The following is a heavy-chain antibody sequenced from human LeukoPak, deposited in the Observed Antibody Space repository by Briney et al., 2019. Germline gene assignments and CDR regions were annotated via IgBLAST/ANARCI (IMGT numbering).Heavy chain of an antibody. J-gene: IGHJ4*02. V-gene: IGHV4-59*01. CDR1: GGSISSYY. D-gene: IGHD6-13*01. CDR3: ARGDSSSWPVGGYYFDY. CDR2: IYYSGST. Sequence: SETLSLTCTVSGGSISSYYWSWIRQPPGKGLEWIGYIYYSGSTNYNPSLKSRVTISVDTSKNQFSLKLSSVTAADTAVYYCARGDSSSWPVGGYYFDYWGQGTPVTVSS.